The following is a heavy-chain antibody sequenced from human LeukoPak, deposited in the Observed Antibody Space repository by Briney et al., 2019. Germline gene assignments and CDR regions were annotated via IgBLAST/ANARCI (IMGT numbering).Heavy chain of an antibody. CDR3: ARDVGASAPDAFDI. CDR2: ISSSSNYI. J-gene: IGHJ3*02. CDR1: GFTFSTYN. Sequence: AGGSLRLSCAASGFTFSTYNMNWVRQAPGQGLEWVSSISSSSNYIYYADSVKGRFTISRDNAKNSLYLQMNSLRAEDTDVYYCARDVGASAPDAFDIWGQGTMVTVSS. V-gene: IGHV3-21*01. D-gene: IGHD1-26*01.